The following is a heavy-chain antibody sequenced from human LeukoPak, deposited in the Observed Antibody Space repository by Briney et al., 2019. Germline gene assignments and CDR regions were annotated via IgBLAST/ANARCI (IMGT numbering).Heavy chain of an antibody. V-gene: IGHV4-39*07. Sequence: PSETLSLTCTVSGGSISSSSYYWGWIRQPPGKGLEWIGSIYYSGSTNYNPSLKSRVTISVDTSKNQFSLKLSSVAAADTAVYYCARARPIWAYYYYYYYMDVWGKGTTVTVSS. CDR3: ARARPIWAYYYYYYYMDV. D-gene: IGHD3-9*01. CDR2: IYYSGST. J-gene: IGHJ6*03. CDR1: GGSISSSSYY.